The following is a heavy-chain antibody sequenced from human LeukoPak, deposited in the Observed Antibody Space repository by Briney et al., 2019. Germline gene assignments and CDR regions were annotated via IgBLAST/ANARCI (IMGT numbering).Heavy chain of an antibody. CDR1: GYTFTCYY. V-gene: IGHV1-2*06. D-gene: IGHD4-17*01. J-gene: IGHJ4*02. CDR2: INPNSGGT. CDR3: AREYTVTTIDY. Sequence: ASVKVSCKASGYTFTCYYMHWVRQAPGQGLEGMGRINPNSGGTNYAQKLQGRVTMTRDTSISTAYMELSRLRSDDTAVYYCAREYTVTTIDYWGQGTLVTVSP.